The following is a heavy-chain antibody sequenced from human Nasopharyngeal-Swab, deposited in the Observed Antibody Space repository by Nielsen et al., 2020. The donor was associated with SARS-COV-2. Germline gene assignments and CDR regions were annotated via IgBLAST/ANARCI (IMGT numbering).Heavy chain of an antibody. J-gene: IGHJ4*02. Sequence: ASVKVSCEASGYTFTDYYIHWVRQAPGQGLEWMGWINPNNGRTDYEPRFQDRFTMTRDTSINTAHMDLTRLKSDDTAVYYCARVGSYSYAYEDYWGQGTLVTVSS. V-gene: IGHV1-2*02. CDR3: ARVGSYSYAYEDY. CDR2: INPNNGRT. D-gene: IGHD3-16*01. CDR1: GYTFTDYY.